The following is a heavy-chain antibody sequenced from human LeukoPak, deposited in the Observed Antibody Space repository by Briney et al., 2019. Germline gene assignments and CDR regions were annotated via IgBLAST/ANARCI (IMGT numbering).Heavy chain of an antibody. D-gene: IGHD3-10*01. CDR3: AKNYGSGSYYSPDY. CDR1: GFTLSSYP. Sequence: GGSLRLSCAASGFTLSSYPMSWVRQAPGKGLNWVSTITASGGDTYYADSVKGRFTISRDNSKNTLYLQMNSLRAEDTAIYYCAKNYGSGSYYSPDYWGQGTLVTVSS. CDR2: ITASGGDT. J-gene: IGHJ4*02. V-gene: IGHV3-23*01.